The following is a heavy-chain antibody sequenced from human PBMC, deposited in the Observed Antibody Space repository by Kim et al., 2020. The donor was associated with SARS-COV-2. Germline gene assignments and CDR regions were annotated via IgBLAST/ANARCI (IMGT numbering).Heavy chain of an antibody. CDR3: ARGVLRFFPNWFDP. CDR2: INAGNGNT. V-gene: IGHV1-3*01. Sequence: ASVKVSCKASGYTFTNYAISWVRQAPGQRLEWMGWINAGNGNTKYSQNFQGRVTIARDTSASTVYMELSSLRSEDTAVYYCARGVLRFFPNWFDPWGQGTLVTVSS. CDR1: GYTFTNYA. J-gene: IGHJ5*02. D-gene: IGHD3-3*01.